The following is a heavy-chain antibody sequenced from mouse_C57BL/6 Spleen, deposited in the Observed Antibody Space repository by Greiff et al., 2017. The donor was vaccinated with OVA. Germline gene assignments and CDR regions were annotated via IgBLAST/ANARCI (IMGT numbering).Heavy chain of an antibody. J-gene: IGHJ3*01. Sequence: VQLQQPGAELVMPGASVKLSCKASGYTFTSYWMHWVKQRPGQGLEWIGEIDPSDSYTNYNQKFKGKSTLTVDKSSSTAYMQLSSLTSEDSAVYYWARWGDGAWFAYWGQGTLVTVSA. CDR2: IDPSDSYT. V-gene: IGHV1-69*01. D-gene: IGHD2-3*01. CDR3: ARWGDGAWFAY. CDR1: GYTFTSYW.